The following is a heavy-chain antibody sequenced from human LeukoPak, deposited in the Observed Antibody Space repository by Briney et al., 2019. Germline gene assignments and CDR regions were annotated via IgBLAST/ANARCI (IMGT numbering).Heavy chain of an antibody. CDR2: MNPNSGNT. CDR3: ARDWVAVAGLYYYYYYMDV. CDR1: GYAFISYD. Sequence: ASVKVSCKASGYAFISYDINWVRQATGQGLEWMGWMNPNSGNTGYAQKFQGRVTMTRDTSTSTVYMELSSLRSEDTAVYYCARDWVAVAGLYYYYYYMDVWGKGTTVTVSS. J-gene: IGHJ6*03. V-gene: IGHV1-8*01. D-gene: IGHD6-19*01.